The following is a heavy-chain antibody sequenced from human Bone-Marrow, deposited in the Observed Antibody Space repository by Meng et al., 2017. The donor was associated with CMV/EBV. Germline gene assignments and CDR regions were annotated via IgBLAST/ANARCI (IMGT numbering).Heavy chain of an antibody. D-gene: IGHD2-15*01. J-gene: IGHJ6*02. Sequence: GESLRLSCAASGFTFSNYVMHWVRQAPGKGLEWVAVISFDGSNEYYADSVKGRFSISRDNSKNTLYVQMNSLRPEDTAVYYCAKDCSGGTCWDYYYSGMDVWGQGTTVTVSS. V-gene: IGHV3-30-3*01. CDR1: GFTFSNYV. CDR2: ISFDGSNE. CDR3: AKDCSGGTCWDYYYSGMDV.